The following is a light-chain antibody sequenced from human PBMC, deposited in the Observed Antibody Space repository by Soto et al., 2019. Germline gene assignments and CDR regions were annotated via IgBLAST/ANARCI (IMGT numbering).Light chain of an antibody. J-gene: IGLJ2*01. Sequence: QLVLTQSSSASASLESSVKVTCTMSSGQSSYIIAWHQQQPGKAPRYLMKLEGSGIYKKGSGVPDRFSGSSSGADRYLTISNLQFEDEAEYYCETWDTNTRVFGGGTKLTVL. CDR2: LEGSGIY. V-gene: IGLV4-60*02. CDR3: ETWDTNTRV. CDR1: SGQSSYI.